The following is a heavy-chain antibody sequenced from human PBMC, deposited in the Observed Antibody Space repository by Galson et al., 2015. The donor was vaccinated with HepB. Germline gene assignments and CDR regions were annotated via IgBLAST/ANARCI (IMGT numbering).Heavy chain of an antibody. CDR1: GFIFNGYA. J-gene: IGHJ4*02. V-gene: IGHV3-23*01. CDR2: ISNDGNTP. CDR3: ARGLEWLLYSPFAF. Sequence: SLRLSCAASGFIFNGYAMSWVRQAPGKGLEWVSTISNDGNTPYYADSVKGRFTISRDNFKNTLYLQMNTLRAEDTAVYYCARGLEWLLYSPFAFWGQGALVTVPS. D-gene: IGHD3-3*01.